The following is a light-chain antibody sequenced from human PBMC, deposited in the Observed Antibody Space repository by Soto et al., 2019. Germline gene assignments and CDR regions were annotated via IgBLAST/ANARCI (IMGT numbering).Light chain of an antibody. V-gene: IGKV3D-20*01. CDR2: DAS. CDR3: QQYGSSPYT. J-gene: IGKJ2*01. Sequence: EIVLKQSPGTLSLSPGERATLSCGASQSVSFNYLAWYQQKVGLAPRLLIYDASRRATGTPDRFSGSGSGTDFTLTISRLEPEDFAVYVCQQYGSSPYTFGQGTNLEIK. CDR1: QSVSFNY.